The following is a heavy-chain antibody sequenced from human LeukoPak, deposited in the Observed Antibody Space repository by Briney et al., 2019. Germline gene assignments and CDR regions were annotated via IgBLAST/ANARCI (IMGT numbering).Heavy chain of an antibody. CDR2: IWYDGSNK. V-gene: IGHV3-33*08. D-gene: IGHD5-24*01. J-gene: IGHJ2*01. CDR1: GFTFSSYA. CDR3: ARDRNWATRNWYFDL. Sequence: GGSLRLSCAASGFTFSSYAMHWVRQAPGKGLEWVGVIWYDGSNKYYGDSVKGRFTISRDNSQNTLSLQMDSLRAEDTAIYYCARDRNWATRNWYFDLWGRGTLVTVSS.